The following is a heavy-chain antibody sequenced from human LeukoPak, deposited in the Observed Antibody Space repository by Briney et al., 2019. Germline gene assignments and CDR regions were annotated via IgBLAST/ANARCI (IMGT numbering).Heavy chain of an antibody. Sequence: PSETLSLTCTVSGGSISSYYWSWIRQPPGKGLEWIGYFYYSGSTNYNPSLKSRVTISVDTSKNQFSLKLSSVTAADTAVYYCAVWNVGWFDPWGQGTLVTVSS. CDR2: FYYSGST. CDR1: GGSISSYY. CDR3: AVWNVGWFDP. J-gene: IGHJ5*02. V-gene: IGHV4-59*08. D-gene: IGHD1-1*01.